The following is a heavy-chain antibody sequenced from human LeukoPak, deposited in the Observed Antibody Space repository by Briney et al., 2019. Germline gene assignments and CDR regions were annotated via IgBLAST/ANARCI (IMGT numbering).Heavy chain of an antibody. CDR2: INHSGST. CDR3: ARGGGRERRFGY. Sequence: PSETLPLTCAVYGGSFSGYYWSWIRQPPGKGLEWIGEINHSGSTNYNPSLKSRVTISVDTSKNQFSLKLSSVTAADTAVYYCARGGGRERRFGYWGQGTLVTVSS. V-gene: IGHV4-34*01. D-gene: IGHD1-1*01. CDR1: GGSFSGYY. J-gene: IGHJ4*02.